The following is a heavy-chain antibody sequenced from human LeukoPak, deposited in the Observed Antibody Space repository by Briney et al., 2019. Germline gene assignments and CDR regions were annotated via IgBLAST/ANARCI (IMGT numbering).Heavy chain of an antibody. D-gene: IGHD2-2*01. V-gene: IGHV4-61*02. CDR3: ARVSTWDVVPAALRVGYAFDI. CDR1: GGSISSGSYY. CDR2: IYTSGST. Sequence: SETLSLTCTVSGGSISSGSYYWSWIRQPAGKGLEWIGRIYTSGSTNYNPSLKSRVTISVDTSKNQFSLKLSSVTAADTAVYYCARVSTWDVVPAALRVGYAFDIWGQGTMVTVSS. J-gene: IGHJ3*02.